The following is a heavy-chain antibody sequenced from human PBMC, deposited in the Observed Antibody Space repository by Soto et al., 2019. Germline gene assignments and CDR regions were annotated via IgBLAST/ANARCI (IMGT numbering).Heavy chain of an antibody. CDR2: IYYSGST. V-gene: IGHV4-31*03. J-gene: IGHJ5*02. D-gene: IGHD1-26*01. CDR1: GGSISSGGYY. Sequence: PSETLSLTCTVSGGSISSGGYYWSWIRQHPGKGLEWIGYIYYSGSTYYNPSLKSRVTISVDTSKNQFSLKLSSVTAADTAVYYWARERRIDSGSYNWFDPWGQETLVTVSS. CDR3: ARERRIDSGSYNWFDP.